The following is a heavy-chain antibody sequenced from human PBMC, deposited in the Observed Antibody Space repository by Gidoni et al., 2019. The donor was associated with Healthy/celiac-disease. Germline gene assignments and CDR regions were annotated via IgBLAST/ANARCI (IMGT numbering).Heavy chain of an antibody. V-gene: IGHV1-18*01. Sequence: QVQLVQSGAEVKKPGASGKVSCKDSGYTFTRYGISWVRQAPGQGLEWMVWISSYHVNPNYAQNLQGRVTMTTDTSTSTAYRELRSLRSDDTAVYYCARDNDILTVHDAFDIWGQGTMVTVSS. CDR1: GYTFTRYG. CDR2: ISSYHVNP. J-gene: IGHJ3*02. CDR3: ARDNDILTVHDAFDI. D-gene: IGHD3-9*01.